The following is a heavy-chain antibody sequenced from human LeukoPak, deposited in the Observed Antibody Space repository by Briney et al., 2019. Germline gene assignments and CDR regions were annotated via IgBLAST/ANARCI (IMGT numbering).Heavy chain of an antibody. CDR3: ARDLHGVAALYYYYGMDV. J-gene: IGHJ6*02. D-gene: IGHD2-15*01. CDR1: GFTFSSYS. Sequence: GGSLRLSCAASGFTFSSYSMNWVRQAPGKGLEWVSTISSSSSYIYYADSVKGRFTISRDNAKNSLYLQMNSLRAEDTAVYYCARDLHGVAALYYYYGMDVWGQGTTVTVSS. V-gene: IGHV3-21*01. CDR2: ISSSSSYI.